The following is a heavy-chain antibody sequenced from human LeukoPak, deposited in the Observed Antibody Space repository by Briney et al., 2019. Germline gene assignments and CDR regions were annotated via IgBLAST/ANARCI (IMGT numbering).Heavy chain of an antibody. Sequence: GGSLRLSCAASGVTFSGYWMLWVRHAPGKGLVWVSRLSNDGTITDYADSVRGRFTISRDNAKNTLYLQMNSLRADDTAVYYCGKDYWGSVDYWGQGTLVTVSS. J-gene: IGHJ4*02. CDR2: LSNDGTIT. D-gene: IGHD7-27*01. CDR3: GKDYWGSVDY. V-gene: IGHV3-74*01. CDR1: GVTFSGYW.